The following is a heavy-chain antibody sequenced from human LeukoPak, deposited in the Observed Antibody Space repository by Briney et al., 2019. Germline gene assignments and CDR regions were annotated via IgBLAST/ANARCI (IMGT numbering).Heavy chain of an antibody. CDR2: ISSSSSSYI. Sequence: GGSLRLSCAASGFTLSSYAMNWVRQAPGKGLEWVSSISSSSSSYIYYADSVKGRFTISRDNAKNSLYLQMNSLRAEDTAVYYCAREHSGYDFPGRDYYYMDVWGKGTTVTVSS. CDR1: GFTLSSYA. D-gene: IGHD5-12*01. V-gene: IGHV3-21*01. CDR3: AREHSGYDFPGRDYYYMDV. J-gene: IGHJ6*03.